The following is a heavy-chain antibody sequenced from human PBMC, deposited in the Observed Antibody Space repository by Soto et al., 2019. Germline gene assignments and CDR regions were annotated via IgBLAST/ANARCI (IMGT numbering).Heavy chain of an antibody. J-gene: IGHJ6*03. V-gene: IGHV3-23*01. CDR2: ISDSGGIT. Sequence: GGSLRLSCAASGLTFSIYAMSWVRQAPGKGLEWVAGISDSGGITNYADSVKGRCNITRENSNNTLYLQMNSLRADDKAVYYCATVLTDYYYYYMDVWGKGTTVTVSS. CDR1: GLTFSIYA. CDR3: ATVLTDYYYYYMDV.